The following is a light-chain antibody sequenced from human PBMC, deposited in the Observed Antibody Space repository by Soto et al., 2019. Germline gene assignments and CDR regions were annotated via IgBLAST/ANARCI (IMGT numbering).Light chain of an antibody. CDR3: SLYTSSNTRV. CDR1: SSDVGSSNR. CDR2: AVS. V-gene: IGLV2-18*01. Sequence: QSVLTQPPSVSGSPGQSITISCTGTSSDVGSSNRVSWYQQPPGTAPRLILSAVSNRPSGVPDRFSGSKSGNTVSRTISGLQADDEADYHCSLYTSSNTRVFGTGTKVTVL. J-gene: IGLJ1*01.